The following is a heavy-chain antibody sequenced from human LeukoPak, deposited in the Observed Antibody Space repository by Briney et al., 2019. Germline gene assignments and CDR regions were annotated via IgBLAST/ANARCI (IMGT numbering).Heavy chain of an antibody. CDR2: ISAYNGNT. V-gene: IGHV1-18*01. J-gene: IGHJ6*03. Sequence: ASVKVSCKASGYTFTSYGISWVRQAPGQGLEWMGWISAYNGNTNYAQKLQGRVTMTTDTSTSTAYMELRSLRSDDTAVYYCARRAPSGATRSYYMDVWGKGTTVTISS. D-gene: IGHD3-10*01. CDR1: GYTFTSYG. CDR3: ARRAPSGATRSYYMDV.